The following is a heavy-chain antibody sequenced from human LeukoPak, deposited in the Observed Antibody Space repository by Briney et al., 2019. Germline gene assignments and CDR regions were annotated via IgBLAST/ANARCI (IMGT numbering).Heavy chain of an antibody. D-gene: IGHD3-10*01. CDR2: FYYTGDT. J-gene: IGHJ3*02. V-gene: IGHV4-39*01. Sequence: ASETLSLTCTVSGGSISSTSYYWGWIRQPPGKGLEWIGSFYYTGDTYYNPSLKSRVTISVDTSKNQFSLKLNYVTAADTAVYSCARGLVVRGVRRAFDIWGQGTMVTVSS. CDR3: ARGLVVRGVRRAFDI. CDR1: GGSISSTSYY.